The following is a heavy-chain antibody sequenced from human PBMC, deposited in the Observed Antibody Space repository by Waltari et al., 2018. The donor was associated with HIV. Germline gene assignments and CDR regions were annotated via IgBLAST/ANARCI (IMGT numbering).Heavy chain of an antibody. CDR2: VHPGSGNT. CDR1: GYTFTDNY. Sequence: QVQLVQPGAEVKKTGTSVTVSCKESGYTFTDNYIHWVRQAPGQGLEGMEVVHPGSGNTNYAQKFQGRLTMTRDTSTSTVYMELSSLRSEDTAIYYCARQWWSEGAFDIWGQGTTVTVSS. CDR3: ARQWWSEGAFDI. D-gene: IGHD2-15*01. J-gene: IGHJ3*02. V-gene: IGHV1-46*03.